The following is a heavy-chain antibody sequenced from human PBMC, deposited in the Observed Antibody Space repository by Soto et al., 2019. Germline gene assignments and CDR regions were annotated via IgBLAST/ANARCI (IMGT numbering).Heavy chain of an antibody. CDR3: AIGAYCGDDCYTLDY. V-gene: IGHV1-2*04. CDR1: GYTFTGYY. J-gene: IGHJ4*02. D-gene: IGHD2-21*02. Sequence: QVQLVQSGAEVKKPGASVKVSCKASGYTFTGYYMHWVRQAPGQGLEWMGWINPNSGGTNYAQKFQGWVTMTRDTSISTAYMELSRLRSDDTAVYYCAIGAYCGDDCYTLDYWGQGTLVTVSS. CDR2: INPNSGGT.